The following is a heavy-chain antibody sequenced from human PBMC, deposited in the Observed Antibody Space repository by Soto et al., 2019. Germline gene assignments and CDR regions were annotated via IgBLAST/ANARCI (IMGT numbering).Heavy chain of an antibody. Sequence: GSLRLSCAASGFTFSSYSMNWVRQAPGKGLEWVSYISSSSSTIYYADSVKGRFTISRDNAKNSLYLQMNSLRDEDTAVYYCARDCEANYDSSGYVPYYYYGMDVWGQGTTVTVSS. CDR3: ARDCEANYDSSGYVPYYYYGMDV. D-gene: IGHD3-22*01. CDR2: ISSSSSTI. J-gene: IGHJ6*02. V-gene: IGHV3-48*02. CDR1: GFTFSSYS.